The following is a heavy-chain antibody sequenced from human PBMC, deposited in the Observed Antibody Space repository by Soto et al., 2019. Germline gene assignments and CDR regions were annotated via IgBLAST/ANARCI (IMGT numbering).Heavy chain of an antibody. J-gene: IGHJ4*02. Sequence: PSETLSLTCVVSGGSLSDYFWSWIRQPPGMALEWIGEINHLGSINYNPSLKSRVTMSVDTSKNQFSLKLSSVTAADTAVYYCAREGKVTTDLFDYWGQGTLVTVSS. D-gene: IGHD4-4*01. CDR2: INHLGSI. CDR1: GGSLSDYF. V-gene: IGHV4-34*01. CDR3: AREGKVTTDLFDY.